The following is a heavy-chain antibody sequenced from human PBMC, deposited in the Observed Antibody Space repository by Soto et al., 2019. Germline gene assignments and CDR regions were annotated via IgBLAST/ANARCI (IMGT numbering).Heavy chain of an antibody. CDR1: GFRFTNYA. J-gene: IGHJ4*02. Sequence: PGGSLRLSCTASGFRFTNYAMSWVRQAPGKGLEWVSAISADGGTPYYADSAQGRFTISRDNSKSTLYLQLNSLRAEDTAVYYCAKGTRPYPYPIHYYFDFWGQGAQVTVSS. V-gene: IGHV3-23*01. CDR2: ISADGGTP. D-gene: IGHD2-2*01. CDR3: AKGTRPYPYPIHYYFDF.